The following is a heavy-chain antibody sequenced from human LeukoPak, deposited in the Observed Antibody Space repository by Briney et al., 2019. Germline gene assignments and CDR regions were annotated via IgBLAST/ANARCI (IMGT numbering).Heavy chain of an antibody. D-gene: IGHD1-26*01. CDR1: GYTFTDYH. CDR3: ARQSGTYWGLDY. J-gene: IGHJ4*02. Sequence: GAAVKVSCKASGYTFTDYHIHWVRQPPGHGLGWVGWMNVRTGATRSARRFPGRFTMTRDTSIGTASMEFSSLTSDATAVYHCARQSGTYWGLDYWGQGTLVTVSS. V-gene: IGHV1-2*02. CDR2: MNVRTGAT.